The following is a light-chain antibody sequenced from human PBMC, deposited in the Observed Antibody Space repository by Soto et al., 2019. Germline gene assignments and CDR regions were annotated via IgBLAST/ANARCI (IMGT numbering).Light chain of an antibody. CDR3: QQYNNWPPEKT. CDR2: GAS. Sequence: EIVTTHSPSNLSVSHGERATLSCRASQSVSSNFAWYQQKPGQAPRLLIYGASTRATGIPARFSGSGSGTEFTLTISSLQSEDFAVYYCQQYNNWPPEKTFGQGTKVDIK. J-gene: IGKJ1*01. V-gene: IGKV3-15*01. CDR1: QSVSSN.